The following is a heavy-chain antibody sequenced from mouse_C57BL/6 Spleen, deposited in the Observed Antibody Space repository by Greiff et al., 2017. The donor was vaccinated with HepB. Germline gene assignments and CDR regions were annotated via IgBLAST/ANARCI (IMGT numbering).Heavy chain of an antibody. CDR1: GFTFSSYA. Sequence: EVQGVESGEGLVKPGGSLKLSCAASGFTFSSYAMSWVRQTPEKRLEWVAYISSGGDYIYYADTVKGRFTISRDNARNTLYLQMSSLKSEDTAMYYCTRGWYDYDLYYAMDYWGQGTSVTVSS. J-gene: IGHJ4*01. D-gene: IGHD2-4*01. V-gene: IGHV5-9-1*02. CDR3: TRGWYDYDLYYAMDY. CDR2: ISSGGDYI.